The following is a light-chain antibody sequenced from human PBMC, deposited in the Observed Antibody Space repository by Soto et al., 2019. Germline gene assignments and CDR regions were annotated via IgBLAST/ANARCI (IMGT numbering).Light chain of an antibody. J-gene: IGLJ1*01. CDR3: ISYTSISTLV. CDR2: EVI. V-gene: IGLV2-14*01. Sequence: QPVLTQPPSVSGSPGQSITISCTGTSSDVGGYNYVSWYQQHPGTAPKVIIYEVINRPSGVSNRFSGSKSGSTASLTISGLQAEDEADYYCISYTSISTLVFGTGTKVTVL. CDR1: SSDVGGYNY.